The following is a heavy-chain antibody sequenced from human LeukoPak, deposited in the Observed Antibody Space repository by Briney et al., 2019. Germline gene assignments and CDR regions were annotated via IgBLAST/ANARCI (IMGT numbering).Heavy chain of an antibody. CDR2: IYSGSST. CDR3: ARDRKEYSSSWYSDY. D-gene: IGHD6-13*01. V-gene: IGHV3-53*01. CDR1: GFTVSSNY. J-gene: IGHJ4*02. Sequence: GGSLRLSCAASGFTVSSNYMSWVRQAPGKGLEWVSVIYSGSSTDYADSVEGRFTISRDNSKNTLYLQMNSLRAEDTAVYYCARDRKEYSSSWYSDYWGQGTLVTVSS.